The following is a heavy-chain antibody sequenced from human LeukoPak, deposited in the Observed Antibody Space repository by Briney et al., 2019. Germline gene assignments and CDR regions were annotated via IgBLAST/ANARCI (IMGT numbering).Heavy chain of an antibody. CDR1: GGSISSYY. D-gene: IGHD2-15*01. CDR2: IYYSGST. Sequence: SETLSLTCTVSGGSISSYYWSWIRQPPGKGLEWIGYIYYSGSTNYNPSLKSRVTISVDTSKNQFSLKLSSVTAADTAVYYCARVLLQGPRGWFDPWGQGTLVTVSS. J-gene: IGHJ5*02. V-gene: IGHV4-59*01. CDR3: ARVLLQGPRGWFDP.